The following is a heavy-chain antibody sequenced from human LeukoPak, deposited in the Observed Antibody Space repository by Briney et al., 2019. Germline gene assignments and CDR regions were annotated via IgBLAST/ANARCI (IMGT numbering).Heavy chain of an antibody. Sequence: GGSLRLSRAASGFTFSSYEMNWVRQAPGKGLEWISYISSSVSTIYYADSVKGRFTISRDNAKNSLFLQMNSLRAEDTAIYYCARGGSRWFLYYFDYWGQGTLVTVSS. CDR1: GFTFSSYE. CDR2: ISSSVSTI. CDR3: ARGGSRWFLYYFDY. D-gene: IGHD3-3*01. J-gene: IGHJ4*02. V-gene: IGHV3-48*03.